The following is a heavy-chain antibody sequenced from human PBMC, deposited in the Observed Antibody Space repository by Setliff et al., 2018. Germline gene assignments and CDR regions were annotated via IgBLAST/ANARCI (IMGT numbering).Heavy chain of an antibody. J-gene: IGHJ6*02. V-gene: IGHV1-69*13. CDR3: ARGHYHYHSVLYGGEFYYYYMDV. D-gene: IGHD3-10*01. Sequence: SVKVSCKASGGTFSSYDISWVRQAPGQGLEWMGRIIPIFGTRNYAQKFQDRVTIAADESTSSAYMELSSLRSEDTAVYYCARGHYHYHSVLYGGEFYYYYMDVWGPGTTVTVSS. CDR2: IIPIFGTR. CDR1: GGTFSSYD.